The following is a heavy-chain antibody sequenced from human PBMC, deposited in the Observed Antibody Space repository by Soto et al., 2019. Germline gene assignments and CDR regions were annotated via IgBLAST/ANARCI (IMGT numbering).Heavy chain of an antibody. Sequence: QVQLVQSGAEVKKPGSSVKVSCKASGGTFSSYAISWVRQAPGQGLEWMGGIIPIFGTANYAQKFQGRVTITADKSTSTAYMERSSLRSEDTAVYYCARNPRRITILGEAAPHSYYGMDVWGQGTTVTVSS. CDR2: IIPIFGTA. D-gene: IGHD3-3*01. V-gene: IGHV1-69*06. CDR3: ARNPRRITILGEAAPHSYYGMDV. J-gene: IGHJ6*02. CDR1: GGTFSSYA.